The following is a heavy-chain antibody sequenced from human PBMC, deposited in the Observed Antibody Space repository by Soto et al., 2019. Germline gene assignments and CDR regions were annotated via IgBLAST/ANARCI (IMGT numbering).Heavy chain of an antibody. Sequence: SETLSLTCTVSGGSINSYYWSWIRQAPGKRPEWIGYIYYSGSATYNPSFKSRVTISVDTSKNQFSLRLSSVTAADTAVYYCAREAGADYYYSMDLWGQGTTVTVSS. D-gene: IGHD3-10*01. V-gene: IGHV4-59*12. CDR1: GGSINSYY. J-gene: IGHJ6*02. CDR2: IYYSGSA. CDR3: AREAGADYYYSMDL.